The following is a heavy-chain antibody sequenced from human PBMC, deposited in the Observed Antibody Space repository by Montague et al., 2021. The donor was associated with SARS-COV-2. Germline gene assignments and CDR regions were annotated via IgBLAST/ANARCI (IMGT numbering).Heavy chain of an antibody. CDR3: ARDFFHSSGWYGGEAFDY. J-gene: IGHJ4*02. CDR1: GFTFSSYW. V-gene: IGHV3-74*01. CDR2: INSDGSNA. Sequence: SLRLSCAASGFTFSSYWMHWVRQAPGKGLVWVSRINSDGSNASYADSVKGRFTVSRDNAKNTLYLQMNSLRAEDTAVYYCARDFFHSSGWYGGEAFDYWGQGTLVTVSS. D-gene: IGHD6-19*01.